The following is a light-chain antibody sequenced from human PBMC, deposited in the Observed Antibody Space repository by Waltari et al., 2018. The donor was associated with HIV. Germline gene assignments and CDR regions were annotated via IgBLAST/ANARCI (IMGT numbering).Light chain of an antibody. CDR2: EGS. J-gene: IGLJ2*01. CDR1: SSDFGSYNL. CDR3: CSYAGSSPVL. V-gene: IGLV2-23*01. Sequence: QSALTQPASVSGSPGQSITISCTGTSSDFGSYNLVSRYHQHPGKAPKLMIYEGSKRPSGVSNRFSGSKSGSTASLTISGLQAEDEAGYYCCSYAGSSPVLFGGGTKLTVL.